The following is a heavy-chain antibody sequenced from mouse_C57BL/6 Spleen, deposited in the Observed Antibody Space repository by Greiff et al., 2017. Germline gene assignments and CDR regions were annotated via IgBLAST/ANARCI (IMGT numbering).Heavy chain of an antibody. CDR3: ARSEAFDY. Sequence: VQLVESGAELVRPGASVKLSCKASGYTFTDYYINWVKQRPGQGLEWIARIYPGSGNTYYNEKFKGKATLTAEKSSSTAYMQLSSLTSEDSAVYFCARSEAFDYWGQGTTLTVSS. CDR1: GYTFTDYY. CDR2: IYPGSGNT. V-gene: IGHV1-76*01. J-gene: IGHJ2*01.